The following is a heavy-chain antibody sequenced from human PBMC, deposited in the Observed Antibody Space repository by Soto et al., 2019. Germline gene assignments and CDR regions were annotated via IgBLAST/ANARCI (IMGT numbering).Heavy chain of an antibody. CDR1: GYTFTGYY. Sequence: GASVKVSCKASGYTFTGYYVHWVRQAPGQGLEWMGWINPNSGDTYLAQRFQGRVTMNRDTSIGTAYMELRGLTSDDTAEYYCAKGGAIVAAGTRVYLYNAMDVWGQRPTVTVSS. D-gene: IGHD6-13*01. CDR2: INPNSGDT. J-gene: IGHJ6*02. CDR3: AKGGAIVAAGTRVYLYNAMDV. V-gene: IGHV1-2*02.